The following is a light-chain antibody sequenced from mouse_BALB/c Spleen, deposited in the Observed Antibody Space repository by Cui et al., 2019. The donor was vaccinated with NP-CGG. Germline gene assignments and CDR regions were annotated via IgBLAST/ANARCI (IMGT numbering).Light chain of an antibody. J-gene: IGLJ1*01. CDR2: GTN. V-gene: IGLV1*01. CDR1: IGAVTTSNY. Sequence: QDVVTQEYALTTSPGETVTLTCRSSIGAVTTSNYANWVQEKPDHLFTGLIGGTNNRPPGVPARFSGSLIGDKAALTITGAQTEDEAIYFCTLWYSNHWVFGGGTKLTVL. CDR3: TLWYSNHWV.